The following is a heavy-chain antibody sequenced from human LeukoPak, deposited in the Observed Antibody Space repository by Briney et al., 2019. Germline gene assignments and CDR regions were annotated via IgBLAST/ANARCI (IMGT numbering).Heavy chain of an antibody. Sequence: GGSLRLSCAASGFTFSSYSMNWVRQAPGKGLEWVSVIYSGGSTYYADSVKGRFTISRDNSKNTLYLQMNSLRAEDTAVYYCARGTYSSSWSFDYWGQGTLVTVSS. CDR1: GFTFSSYS. V-gene: IGHV3-53*01. J-gene: IGHJ4*02. CDR2: IYSGGST. CDR3: ARGTYSSSWSFDY. D-gene: IGHD6-13*01.